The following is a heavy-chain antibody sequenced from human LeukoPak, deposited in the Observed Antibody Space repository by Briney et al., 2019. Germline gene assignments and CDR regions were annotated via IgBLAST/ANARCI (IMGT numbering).Heavy chain of an antibody. V-gene: IGHV4-59*01. CDR2: IYYSGST. D-gene: IGHD3-22*01. Sequence: PSETLTLTCTVSGGSFSSYYWSWIRQPPGKGLEWIGYIYYSGSTNYNPSLKSRVTISVDTSKNQFSLRLSSVTAADTAVYYCARVTYYYDSSGYSHRVFDYWGQGTLVTVSS. J-gene: IGHJ4*02. CDR3: ARVTYYYDSSGYSHRVFDY. CDR1: GGSFSSYY.